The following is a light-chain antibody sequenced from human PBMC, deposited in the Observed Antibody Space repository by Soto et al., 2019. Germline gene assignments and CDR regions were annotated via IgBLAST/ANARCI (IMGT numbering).Light chain of an antibody. CDR3: QQYNSYWT. CDR1: QSIRSW. V-gene: IGKV1-5*03. CDR2: KAF. J-gene: IGKJ1*01. Sequence: DIPMTQSPSTLSASVGDRVTITCRASQSIRSWLAWYQQKPGKAPKLLIYKAFSLESGVPSRFRGSGSGTEFTLTISSLQPDDFATYYCQQYNSYWTFGQGTKVEIK.